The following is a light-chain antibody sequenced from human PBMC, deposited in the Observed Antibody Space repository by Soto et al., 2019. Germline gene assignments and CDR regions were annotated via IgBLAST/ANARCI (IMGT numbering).Light chain of an antibody. Sequence: DIVMTQSPDSLAVSLGERATINCKSSQSVLYSSNNKNSVAWYQQKPGQPPKLLIYEVSNLASGVPSRFSGSGSDTEFTLTISSLQPGDFATYYCQQYNSYVATFGQGTKVDIK. CDR3: QQYNSYVAT. CDR1: QSVLYSSNNKNS. J-gene: IGKJ1*01. V-gene: IGKV4-1*01. CDR2: EVS.